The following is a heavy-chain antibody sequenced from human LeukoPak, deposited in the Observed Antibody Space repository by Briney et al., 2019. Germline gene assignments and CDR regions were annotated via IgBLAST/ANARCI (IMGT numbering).Heavy chain of an antibody. J-gene: IGHJ4*02. CDR1: GFTFSSYW. D-gene: IGHD3-10*01. CDR2: IKQDGSEK. Sequence: PGGALRLSCAASGFTFSSYWMSWVRQAPGKGLEWVANIKQDGSEKYYVDSVKGRFTISRDNAQNSLYLQMNSLGVEDTAVYYCARDETGGHFENWGQGTLVTVSS. V-gene: IGHV3-7*01. CDR3: ARDETGGHFEN.